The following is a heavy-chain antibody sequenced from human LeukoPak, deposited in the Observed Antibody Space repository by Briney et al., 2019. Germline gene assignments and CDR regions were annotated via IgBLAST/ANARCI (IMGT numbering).Heavy chain of an antibody. CDR3: ARGRRGVIIGY. J-gene: IGHJ4*02. CDR2: IYYSGST. D-gene: IGHD3-10*01. CDR1: GGSISSSSYY. Sequence: PSETLSLTCTVSGGSISSSSYYWGWIRQPPGKGLEWIGSIYYSGSTNYNPSLKSRVTISVDTSKNQFSLKLSSVTAADTAVYYCARGRRGVIIGYWGQGTLVTVSS. V-gene: IGHV4-39*07.